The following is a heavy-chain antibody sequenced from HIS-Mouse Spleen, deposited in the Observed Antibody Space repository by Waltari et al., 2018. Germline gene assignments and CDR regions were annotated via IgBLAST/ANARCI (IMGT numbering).Heavy chain of an antibody. Sequence: QVQLQQWGAGLLKPAETLSLTCAVYGGSFSVYYWSWIRQPPGRGLDWIGEINHSGSTNYNPSLKSRVTISVDTSKNQFSLKLSSVTAADTAVYYCARMGPASGSYGDYWGQGTLVTVSS. V-gene: IGHV4-34*01. J-gene: IGHJ4*02. CDR3: ARMGPASGSYGDY. CDR2: INHSGST. CDR1: GGSFSVYY. D-gene: IGHD1-26*01.